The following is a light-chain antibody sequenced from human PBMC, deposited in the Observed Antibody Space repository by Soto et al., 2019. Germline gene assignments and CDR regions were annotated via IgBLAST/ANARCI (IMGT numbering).Light chain of an antibody. V-gene: IGKV1-9*01. Sequence: DIQLTQSPSFLSASVGDRVTITCRASQGISSYLAWYQQKPGKAPKLLIYAASTLQSGVPSRFSGSGSGTEFPLTISSLQPEDCATYYCQQLNSYPFLTFGGGTKVEIK. CDR1: QGISSY. CDR2: AAS. J-gene: IGKJ4*01. CDR3: QQLNSYPFLT.